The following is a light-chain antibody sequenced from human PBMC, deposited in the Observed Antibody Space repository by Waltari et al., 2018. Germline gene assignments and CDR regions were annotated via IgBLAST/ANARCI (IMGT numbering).Light chain of an antibody. CDR3: QQYYVWPPIT. CDR1: QSVRTN. V-gene: IGKV3-15*01. CDR2: GAS. J-gene: IGKJ4*01. Sequence: ENVLTQSPATLSVSPGDTVILSCRASQSVRTNLVWYQQKAGQAPRTLICGASTRASGVPSRFSGSGSETDFTLIISSLQSEDAAVYFCQQYYVWPPITFGGGTKLEI.